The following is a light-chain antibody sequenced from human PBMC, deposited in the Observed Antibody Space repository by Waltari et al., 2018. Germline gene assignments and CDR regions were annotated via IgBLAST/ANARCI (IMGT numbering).Light chain of an antibody. J-gene: IGLJ2*01. CDR1: TSDVGGYNL. CDR3: SSYARSDNSGL. V-gene: IGLV2-23*01. Sequence: QSALTQPASVSGSPGQSITISCTGSTSDVGGYNLVSWYRQFPNKAPQLIMYEGTRPAAGASRLFSASTSGHTASPTSSGLQAADAALYFCSSYARSDNSGLVGGVTQLSVL. CDR2: EGT.